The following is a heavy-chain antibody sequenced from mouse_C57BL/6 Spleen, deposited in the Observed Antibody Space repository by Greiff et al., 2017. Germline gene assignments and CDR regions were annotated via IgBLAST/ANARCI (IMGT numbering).Heavy chain of an antibody. Sequence: QVQLQQPGAELVKPGASVKLSCKASGYTFTSYWMHWVKQRPGHGLEWIGMMHPNSGSTTYNEKVKSKATLTVDKSSSTAYMQLSSLTSEDSAVYYCARLDDYDGWFAYWGQGTLVTVSA. CDR2: MHPNSGST. V-gene: IGHV1-64*01. J-gene: IGHJ3*01. CDR1: GYTFTSYW. CDR3: ARLDDYDGWFAY. D-gene: IGHD2-4*01.